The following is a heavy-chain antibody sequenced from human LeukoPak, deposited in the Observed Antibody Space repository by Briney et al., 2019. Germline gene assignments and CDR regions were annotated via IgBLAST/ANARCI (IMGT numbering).Heavy chain of an antibody. V-gene: IGHV3-21*01. D-gene: IGHD3-10*01. Sequence: KSGGSLRLSCAASGFTFSSYSMNWVRQAPGKGLEWVSSISSSSSYIYYADSVKGRFTISRDNAKNSLYLQMNSLRAEDTAVYYCARDYYGSGATFEYLGQGTLVTVSS. CDR2: ISSSSSYI. CDR3: ARDYYGSGATFEY. CDR1: GFTFSSYS. J-gene: IGHJ4*02.